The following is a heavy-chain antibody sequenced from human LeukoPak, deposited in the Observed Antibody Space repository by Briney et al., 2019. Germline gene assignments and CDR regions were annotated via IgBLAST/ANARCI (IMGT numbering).Heavy chain of an antibody. CDR3: AKRLKRNYYYHYAMDV. J-gene: IGHJ6*02. D-gene: IGHD3-22*01. CDR1: GFTSKTHA. CDR2: IDDSGVIR. V-gene: IGHV3-23*01. Sequence: GGSLRLSCAASGFTSKTHAMSWVRQAPGKGLEWVSRIDDSGVIRSYADSVKGRFTISRDNSKMTLTLQMNSLRAEDTAVYYCAKRLKRNYYYHYAMDVWGQGTTVTVSS.